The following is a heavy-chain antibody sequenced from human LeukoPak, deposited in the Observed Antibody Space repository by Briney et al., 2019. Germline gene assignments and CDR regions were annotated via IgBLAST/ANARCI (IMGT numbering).Heavy chain of an antibody. CDR3: ARSYLKMASAY. Sequence: GGSLRLSCAASGFTFTSYWTSWVRQAPGKGLEWVANINQDGSEKYYVDSAKGRFTISRDNAKTSLYLQMNSLRAEDTAVYYCARSYLKMASAYWGQGTLVTVSS. CDR2: INQDGSEK. D-gene: IGHD3-10*01. CDR1: GFTFTSYW. V-gene: IGHV3-7*01. J-gene: IGHJ4*02.